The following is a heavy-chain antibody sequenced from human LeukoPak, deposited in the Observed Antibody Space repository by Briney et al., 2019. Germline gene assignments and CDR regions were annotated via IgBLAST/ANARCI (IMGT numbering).Heavy chain of an antibody. D-gene: IGHD7-27*01. Sequence: GGSLRLSCAASGFTFSSYAMSWVRQAPGKGLEWVSTISGSGGSTYYADSVKGRFTISRDNSKNTLYLQMNSLRAEDTAVYYCAKGSGLTGTFFDYWGQGTLVTVSS. CDR2: ISGSGGST. CDR3: AKGSGLTGTFFDY. J-gene: IGHJ4*02. CDR1: GFTFSSYA. V-gene: IGHV3-23*01.